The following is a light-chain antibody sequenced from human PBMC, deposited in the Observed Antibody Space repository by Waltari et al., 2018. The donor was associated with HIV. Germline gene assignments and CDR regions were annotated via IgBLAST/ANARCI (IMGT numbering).Light chain of an antibody. J-gene: IGLJ3*02. CDR1: HSNIGRNY. Sequence: QSVLTQPPSASGTPGQTVTISCSGSHSNIGRNYVYWYQQLPGTAPKLLIDRNDRRPSGAPDRFSGSNSGTSASLAISGLRSEDEADYHCASWDDSLNWVFGGGTKLTVL. CDR3: ASWDDSLNWV. CDR2: RND. V-gene: IGLV1-47*01.